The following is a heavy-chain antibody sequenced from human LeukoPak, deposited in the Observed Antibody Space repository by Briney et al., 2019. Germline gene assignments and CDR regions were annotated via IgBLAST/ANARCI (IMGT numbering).Heavy chain of an antibody. CDR3: CRDGGSGADLDY. V-gene: IGHV4-38-2*02. D-gene: IGHD3-16*01. J-gene: IGHJ4*02. CDR1: GYTFSSCDI. CDR2: ISHSGST. Sequence: AGTLSLSCAASGYTFSSCDICGGSQPPPRKLLWGSGIISHSGSTYYAASLKSRVTISVDKSKNQLSLKMTSVTAADTAVYYCCRDGGSGADLDYCGQGTLVTVSS.